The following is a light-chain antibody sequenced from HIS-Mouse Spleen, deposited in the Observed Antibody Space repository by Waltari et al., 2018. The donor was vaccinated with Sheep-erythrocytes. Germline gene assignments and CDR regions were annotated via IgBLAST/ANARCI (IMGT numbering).Light chain of an antibody. J-gene: IGKJ1*01. CDR1: QSLLHSNGYKY. V-gene: IGKV2-28*01. Sequence: DLAMTQSPLYLPVTPGEPASISCRSSQSLLHSNGYKYLDWYLQKPGQSPQLLIYLGSSRACWVPDRFSGSGSGTDFTLKISRVEADDVGVYYCMQALQTPWTFGQGTKVEIK. CDR2: LGS. CDR3: MQALQTPWT.